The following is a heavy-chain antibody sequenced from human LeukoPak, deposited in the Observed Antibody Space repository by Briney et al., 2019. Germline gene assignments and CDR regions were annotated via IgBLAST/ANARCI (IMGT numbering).Heavy chain of an antibody. Sequence: GGSLRLSCAASRFTFSSFWMSWVRQAPGKGLEWVANIKQDGSEKYYADSVKGRFTTSRDNAKNSLYLQMNSLRAEDTAVYYCARESCSGGSCYGDYWGQGTLVTVSS. CDR3: ARESCSGGSCYGDY. CDR2: IKQDGSEK. CDR1: RFTFSSFW. V-gene: IGHV3-7*01. D-gene: IGHD2-15*01. J-gene: IGHJ4*02.